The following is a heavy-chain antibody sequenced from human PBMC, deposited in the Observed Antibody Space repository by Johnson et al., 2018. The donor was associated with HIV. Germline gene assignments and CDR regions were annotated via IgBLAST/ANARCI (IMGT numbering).Heavy chain of an antibody. CDR2: ISYDGRNK. V-gene: IGHV3-30*04. J-gene: IGHJ3*02. CDR3: AKDLFTEREDDVFDI. D-gene: IGHD1-26*01. CDR1: GFTFSSYA. Sequence: QEQLVESGGGVVQPGRSLRLSCAASGFTFSSYAMHWVRQAPGKGQEWVAVISYDGRNKYYADSVKGRLTITRDNSKNTLYLQMTTLRAEDTASYYCAKDLFTEREDDVFDIWGQGTMVTVSS.